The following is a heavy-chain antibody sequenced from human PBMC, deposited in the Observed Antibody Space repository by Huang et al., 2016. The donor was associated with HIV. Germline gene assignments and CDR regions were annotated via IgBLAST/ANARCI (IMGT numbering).Heavy chain of an antibody. V-gene: IGHV3-9*01. Sequence: EVQLVESGGGLVQPGWSLRLSCAASGFAFSQYAVHWVRQSPGKGLGWGSGIGGNRGDIAYAGSVRGRFVISRDNAKKSLYLKMNGLRVEDTALYFCVIMDDYFDYWGQGVLVGVSS. J-gene: IGHJ4*02. CDR1: GFAFSQYA. D-gene: IGHD2-8*01. CDR3: VIMDDYFDY. CDR2: IGGNRGDI.